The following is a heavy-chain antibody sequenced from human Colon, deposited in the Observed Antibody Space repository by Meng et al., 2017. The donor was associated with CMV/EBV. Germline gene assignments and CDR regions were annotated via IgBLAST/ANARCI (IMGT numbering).Heavy chain of an antibody. CDR1: VGDFRRLP. Sequence: SVKVSCKTSVGDFRRLPISWVRQVTGQGLEWMGGIIPMIGIANYAQKFQARFRIAADRSTSTAYMELSSLRSDDTAVYFCATTQLVVVPTTGTTTYYGGLDVWGRGTTVTVSS. J-gene: IGHJ6*02. CDR3: ATTQLVVVPTTGTTTYYGGLDV. D-gene: IGHD2-15*01. V-gene: IGHV1-69*10. CDR2: IIPMIGIA.